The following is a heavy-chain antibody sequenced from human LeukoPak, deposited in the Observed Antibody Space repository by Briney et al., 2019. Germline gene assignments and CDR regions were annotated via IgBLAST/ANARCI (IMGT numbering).Heavy chain of an antibody. CDR2: IWYDGRKN. CDR3: ARLYSSGWYPDY. D-gene: IGHD6-19*01. J-gene: IGHJ4*02. V-gene: IGHV3-33*01. Sequence: HPGRSQRLSCAASGFTFSSYGMHWVRHARGKGLEWVAVIWYDGRKNYYAVSVKGRLTISRDNSKNTLYLQMNSLRAEDTAVYCCARLYSSGWYPDYWGQGTLVTVSS. CDR1: GFTFSSYG.